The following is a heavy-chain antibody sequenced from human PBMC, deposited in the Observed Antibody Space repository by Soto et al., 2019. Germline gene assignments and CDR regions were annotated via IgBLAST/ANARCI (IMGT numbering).Heavy chain of an antibody. CDR2: LSGTADSA. J-gene: IGHJ4*02. Sequence: GGSMRLSSTASGFNFTKFAMSWVRQAPGKGLEWVSLLSGTADSAHYADSVKGRFTISRDDSKATLYLQMTGLRAEDTAVYYCAKDNGNYGSGTFAHWGPGTLVTVSS. CDR3: AKDNGNYGSGTFAH. V-gene: IGHV3-23*01. D-gene: IGHD3-16*01. CDR1: GFNFTKFA.